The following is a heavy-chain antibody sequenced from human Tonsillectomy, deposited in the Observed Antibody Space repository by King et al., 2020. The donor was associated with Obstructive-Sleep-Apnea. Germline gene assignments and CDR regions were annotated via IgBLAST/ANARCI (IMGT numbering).Heavy chain of an antibody. CDR3: ATDRADNYQMLVGHFDC. CDR2: FDPEDGET. D-gene: IGHD1-26*01. CDR1: GYTLIELS. J-gene: IGHJ4*02. V-gene: IGHV1-24*01. Sequence: QLVQSGAEVKKPGASVKVSCDVSGYTLIELSMHWVRQAPGKGLEWMGGFDPEDGETNYAQKFQGRVTMTEDTSTDTAYMELSSLRSDDTAVYFCATDRADNYQMLVGHFDCWGQGTLVTVSS.